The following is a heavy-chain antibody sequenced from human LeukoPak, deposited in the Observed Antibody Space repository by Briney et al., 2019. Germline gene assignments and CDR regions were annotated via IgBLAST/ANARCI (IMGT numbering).Heavy chain of an antibody. D-gene: IGHD6-13*01. V-gene: IGHV4-59*12. Sequence: SETLSLTCTVSGGSISSYYWSWIRQPPGKGLEWIGYIYYSGSTNYNPSLKSRVTISVDTSKNQFSLKLSSVTAADTAVYYCARAAGQQLVPRGAYFDYWGQGTLVTVSS. J-gene: IGHJ4*02. CDR3: ARAAGQQLVPRGAYFDY. CDR2: IYYSGST. CDR1: GGSISSYY.